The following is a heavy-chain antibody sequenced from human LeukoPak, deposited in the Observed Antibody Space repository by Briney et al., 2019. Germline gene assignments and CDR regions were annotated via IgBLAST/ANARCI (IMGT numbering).Heavy chain of an antibody. J-gene: IGHJ4*02. CDR2: IKQDGSEK. CDR3: AREMTGFLEWILGY. D-gene: IGHD3-3*01. Sequence: PGGSLRLSCAASGFTFSSYWMSWVRQAPGKGLEWVANIKQDGSEKYYVDSVKGRFTISGDNSKNTLYLQMNSLIVEDTTVYYCAREMTGFLEWILGYWGRGTLVTVSS. CDR1: GFTFSSYW. V-gene: IGHV3-7*01.